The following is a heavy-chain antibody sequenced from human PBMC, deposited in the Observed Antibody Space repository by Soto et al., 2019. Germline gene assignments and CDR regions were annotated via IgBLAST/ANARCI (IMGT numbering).Heavy chain of an antibody. CDR2: INPNSGGT. CDR3: ARADSSGLGYFDY. V-gene: IGHV1-2*04. Sequence: ASVKVSCKASGYTFTGYYMHWVRRAPGQGLEWMGWINPNSGGTNYAQKFQGWVTMTRDTSISTAYMELSRLRSDDTAVYYCARADSSGLGYFDYWGQGTLVTVSS. CDR1: GYTFTGYY. J-gene: IGHJ4*02. D-gene: IGHD6-19*01.